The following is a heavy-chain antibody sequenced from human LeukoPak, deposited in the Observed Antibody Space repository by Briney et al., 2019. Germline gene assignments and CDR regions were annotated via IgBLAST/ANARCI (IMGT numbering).Heavy chain of an antibody. D-gene: IGHD3-3*01. J-gene: IGHJ6*02. Sequence: GASVKVSCKASGYTFTGYYMHWVRQAPGQGLEWMGWINPNSGGTNYAQKFQGRVTMTRDTSISTAYMELSRLRSDDTAVYYCAREGGCDFWSGYVSGMDVWGQGTTVTVSS. CDR1: GYTFTGYY. CDR3: AREGGCDFWSGYVSGMDV. CDR2: INPNSGGT. V-gene: IGHV1-2*02.